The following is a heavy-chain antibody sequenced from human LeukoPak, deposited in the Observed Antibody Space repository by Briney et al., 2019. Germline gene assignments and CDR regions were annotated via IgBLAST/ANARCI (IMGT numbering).Heavy chain of an antibody. CDR2: ISSSSSYI. V-gene: IGHV3-21*01. J-gene: IGHJ5*02. CDR1: GFTFSSYS. CDR3: ARSGVVVAALERGVANWFDP. D-gene: IGHD2-15*01. Sequence: PGGSLRLSCAASGFTFSSYSMNWVRPAPGKGLEWVSSISSSSSYIYYADSVKGRFTISKDNAKNSLFLQMNSLRAEDTAVYYCARSGVVVAALERGVANWFDPWGQGTLVTVSS.